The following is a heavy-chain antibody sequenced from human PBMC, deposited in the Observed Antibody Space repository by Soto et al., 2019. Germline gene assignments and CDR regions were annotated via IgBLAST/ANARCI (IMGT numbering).Heavy chain of an antibody. CDR3: ARDYDSSGYFDQENFDI. CDR2: ISGSGGST. D-gene: IGHD3-22*01. V-gene: IGHV3-23*01. J-gene: IGHJ3*02. Sequence: GALRLSCAASGFTFSSYAMSWVRQAPGKGLEWVSGISGSGGSTYYAEFVKGRFTISRDNSKNTLYLQMNSLRAEDTAIYYCARDYDSSGYFDQENFDIWGQGTMVTGS. CDR1: GFTFSSYA.